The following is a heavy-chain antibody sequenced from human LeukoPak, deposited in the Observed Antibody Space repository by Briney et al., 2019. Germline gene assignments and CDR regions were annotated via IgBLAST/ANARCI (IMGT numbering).Heavy chain of an antibody. D-gene: IGHD2-2*01. CDR2: ISSSSSTI. J-gene: IGHJ4*02. V-gene: IGHV3-48*04. CDR3: ARGGDIVVVPAAYFDY. CDR1: GFTFSSYS. Sequence: GSLRLSCAASGFTFSSYSMNWVRQAPGKGLEWVSYISSSSSTIYYADSVKGRFTISRDDAKNSLYLQMNSLRAEDTAVYYCARGGDIVVVPAAYFDYWGQGTLVTVSS.